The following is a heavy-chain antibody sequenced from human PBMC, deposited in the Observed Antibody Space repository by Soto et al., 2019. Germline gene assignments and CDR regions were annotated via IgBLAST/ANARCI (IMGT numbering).Heavy chain of an antibody. D-gene: IGHD2-15*01. CDR2: IVNTGDTA. J-gene: IGHJ4*02. CDR1: GFTFSSYA. V-gene: IGHV3-23*01. CDR3: AKRHSSHYFDY. Sequence: GGSLRLSCAASGFTFSSYAMNWVRQAPGKGLEWVSSIVNTGDTAFYADSVTGRFTISRDNSKNTLYLQVNSLRAEDTAVYYCAKRHSSHYFDYWGQGTPVTVSS.